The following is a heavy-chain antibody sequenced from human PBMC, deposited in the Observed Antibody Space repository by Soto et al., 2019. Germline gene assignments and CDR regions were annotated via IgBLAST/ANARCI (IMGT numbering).Heavy chain of an antibody. CDR2: IHSDGSST. D-gene: IGHD2-15*01. V-gene: IGHV3-74*01. CDR3: ARVDQGGFDL. J-gene: IGHJ3*01. Sequence: EVQLVESEGGLVQRGGSLRLSCAASGFTFNYYWMHWVRQAPGQGLVWVSHIHSDGSSTNYADSVKGRFTISRDNAKNTLYLQMNSLRAEDTAVYYCARVDQGGFDLWGQGTTVTVSS. CDR1: GFTFNYYW.